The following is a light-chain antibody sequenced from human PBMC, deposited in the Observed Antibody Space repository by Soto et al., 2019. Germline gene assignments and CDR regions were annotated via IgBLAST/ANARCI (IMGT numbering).Light chain of an antibody. Sequence: QSVLTQPPSASGTPGQRVTISCSGSSSNIGSNYVYWYQQLPGTAPKLLIYSNNQRPSGVPDRFSGSKSGTSASLAISGLRSEDEADYYCAAWEDSLSGWVFGGGTQLTVL. CDR2: SNN. CDR1: SSNIGSNY. V-gene: IGLV1-47*02. CDR3: AAWEDSLSGWV. J-gene: IGLJ3*02.